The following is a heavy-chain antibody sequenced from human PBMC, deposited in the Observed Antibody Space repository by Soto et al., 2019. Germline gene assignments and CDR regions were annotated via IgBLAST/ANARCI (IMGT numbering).Heavy chain of an antibody. Sequence: PSETLSLTCTVSGGSISSSSYYWGWIRQPPGEGLEWIGSIYYSGSTYYNPSLKSRVTISVDTSKNQFSLKLSSVTAADTAVYYCARHRHILTGYQDPFDYWGQGTLVTVSS. CDR2: IYYSGST. CDR1: GGSISSSSYY. V-gene: IGHV4-39*01. D-gene: IGHD3-9*01. J-gene: IGHJ4*02. CDR3: ARHRHILTGYQDPFDY.